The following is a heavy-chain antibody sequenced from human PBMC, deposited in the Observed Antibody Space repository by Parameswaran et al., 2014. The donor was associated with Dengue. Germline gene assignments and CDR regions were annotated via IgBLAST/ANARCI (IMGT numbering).Heavy chain of an antibody. Sequence: SWVRQAPGQGLEWMGGIIPIFDTANYAQKFQGRVTITADESTSTAYMELSSLRSEDTAVYYCARANYYGSGSSSQGHYFDYWGQGTLVTVSS. CDR2: IIPIFDTA. D-gene: IGHD3-10*01. V-gene: IGHV1-69*01. CDR3: ARANYYGSGSSSQGHYFDY. J-gene: IGHJ4*02.